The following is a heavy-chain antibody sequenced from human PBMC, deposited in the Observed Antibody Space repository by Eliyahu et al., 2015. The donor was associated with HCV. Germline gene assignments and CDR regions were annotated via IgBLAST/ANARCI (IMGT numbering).Heavy chain of an antibody. CDR2: ISSSSSYT. CDR3: ARDVSDFWSGYPPSGGMDV. CDR1: GFTFSXYY. J-gene: IGHJ6*02. V-gene: IGHV3-11*06. D-gene: IGHD3-3*01. Sequence: QVQLVESGGGLVKPGGSLRLSCAASGFTFSXYYMXWIRQAPGKGLEGVSYISSSSSYTNYADSVKGRFTISRDNAKNSLYLQMNSLRAEDTAVYYCARDVSDFWSGYPPSGGMDVWGQGTTVTVSS.